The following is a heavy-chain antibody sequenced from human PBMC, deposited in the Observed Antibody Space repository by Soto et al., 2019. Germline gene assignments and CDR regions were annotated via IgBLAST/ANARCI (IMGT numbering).Heavy chain of an antibody. J-gene: IGHJ4*02. D-gene: IGHD1-20*01. Sequence: LSCTASGFAFSSRAMNWVRQFPGRGLEWVSYISSSSSNIDYADSVKGRFTVSRDNAKNSLYLQMNTLRDEDTAVYYCASDRSLGSNWYYYLESWGQGTLVTVSS. V-gene: IGHV3-48*02. CDR1: GFAFSSRA. CDR3: ASDRSLGSNWYYYLES. CDR2: ISSSSSNI.